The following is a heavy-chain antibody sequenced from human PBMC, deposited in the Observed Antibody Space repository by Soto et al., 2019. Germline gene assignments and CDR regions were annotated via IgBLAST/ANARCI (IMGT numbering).Heavy chain of an antibody. J-gene: IGHJ6*02. CDR2: INPSGGST. V-gene: IGHV1-46*01. D-gene: IGHD2-2*01. CDR3: ARGGFVVVPAATKHYYYGMDV. CDR1: GYTFTSYY. Sequence: ASVKVSCKASGYTFTSYYMHWVLQAPGQGLEWMGIINPSGGSTSYAQKFQGRVTMTRDTSTSTVYMELSSLRSEDTAVYYCARGGFVVVPAATKHYYYGMDVWGQGTTVTVSS.